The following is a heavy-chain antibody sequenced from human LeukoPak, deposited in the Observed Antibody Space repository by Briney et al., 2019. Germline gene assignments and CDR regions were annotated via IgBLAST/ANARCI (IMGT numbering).Heavy chain of an antibody. D-gene: IGHD3-3*01. V-gene: IGHV3-7*01. CDR1: GFTFSSYW. Sequence: PGRSLRLSCAASGFTFSSYWMSWVRQAPGKGLEWVANIKHDGSEKYYVDSVKGRFTISRDNAKNSLYLQMNSLRAEDTAVYYCARDPTPKKDFWSGCFLAYYYYGMDVWGQGTTVTVSS. CDR3: ARDPTPKKDFWSGCFLAYYYYGMDV. CDR2: IKHDGSEK. J-gene: IGHJ6*02.